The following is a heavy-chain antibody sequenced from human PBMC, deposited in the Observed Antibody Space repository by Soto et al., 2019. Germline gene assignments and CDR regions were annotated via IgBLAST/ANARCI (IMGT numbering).Heavy chain of an antibody. V-gene: IGHV5-10-1*03. CDR2: IDPSDSYT. Sequence: EVQLVQSGAEVKKPGESLRISCKGSGYSFTSYGISWVRQMPGKGLEWMGRIDPSDSYTNYSPSFQGHVTISADKSISTAYLQWSSLKASDTAMYYCARLTGVSGFHYYYGMDVWGQGTTVTVSS. CDR1: GYSFTSYG. D-gene: IGHD3-22*01. J-gene: IGHJ6*02. CDR3: ARLTGVSGFHYYYGMDV.